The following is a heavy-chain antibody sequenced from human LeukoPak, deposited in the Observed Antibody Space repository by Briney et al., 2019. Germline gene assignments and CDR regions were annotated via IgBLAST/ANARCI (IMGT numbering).Heavy chain of an antibody. V-gene: IGHV4-31*03. CDR3: ARGGYQLLSIDY. J-gene: IGHJ4*02. CDR1: GGSISSGGYC. CDR2: IYYSGST. Sequence: PSETLSLTCTVSGGSISSGGYCWSWIRQHPGKGLEWIGYIYYSGSTYYNPSLKSRVTISVDTSRNQFSLKLSSVTAADTAVYYCARGGYQLLSIDYWGQGTLVTVSS. D-gene: IGHD2-2*01.